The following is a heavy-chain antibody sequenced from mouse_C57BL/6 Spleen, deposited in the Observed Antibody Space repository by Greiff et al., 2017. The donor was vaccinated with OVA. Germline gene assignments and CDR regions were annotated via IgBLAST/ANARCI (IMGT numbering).Heavy chain of an antibody. CDR1: GYAFSSYW. D-gene: IGHD2-4*01. Sequence: QVQLQQSGAALVKPGASVKISCKASGYAFSSYWMNWVKQRPGKGLEWIGQIYPGDGDTNYNGQFKGKATLTADKSSSTAYMQLSSLTSEDSAVYFCARGGITSFDYWGQGTTLTVSS. CDR2: IYPGDGDT. J-gene: IGHJ2*01. V-gene: IGHV1-80*01. CDR3: ARGGITSFDY.